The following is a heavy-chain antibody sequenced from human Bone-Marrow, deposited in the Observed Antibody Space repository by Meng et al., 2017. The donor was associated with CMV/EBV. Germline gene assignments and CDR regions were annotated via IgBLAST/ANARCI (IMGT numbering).Heavy chain of an antibody. CDR2: IIPILGIA. V-gene: IGHV1-69*10. D-gene: IGHD1-26*01. CDR1: GGTFSSYA. CDR3: ARDRIVGATRQFDY. Sequence: SVKVSCKASGGTFSSYAISWVRQAPGQGLEWMGGIIPILGIANYAQKFQGRVTITADKSTSTAYMELSSLRSEDTAVYYCARDRIVGATRQFDYWGQGTLVTVYS. J-gene: IGHJ4*02.